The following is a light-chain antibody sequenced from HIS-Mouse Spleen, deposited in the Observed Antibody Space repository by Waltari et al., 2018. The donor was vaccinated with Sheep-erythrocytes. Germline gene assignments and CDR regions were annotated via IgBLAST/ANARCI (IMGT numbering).Light chain of an antibody. CDR3: QQYYSYLPLT. Sequence: TITCRASQGISSYLAWYQQKPGKAPKLLIYAASTLQSGVPSRFSGSGSGTDFTLTISCLQSEDFATYYCQQYYSYLPLTFGGGTKVEIK. CDR2: AAS. CDR1: QGISSY. J-gene: IGKJ4*01. V-gene: IGKV1-8*01.